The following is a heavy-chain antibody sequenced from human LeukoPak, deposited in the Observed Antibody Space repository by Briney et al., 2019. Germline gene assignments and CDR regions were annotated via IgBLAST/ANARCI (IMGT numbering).Heavy chain of an antibody. Sequence: SETLSLTCTVSGGSISSYYWSWIRQHPGKGLEWIGYIYYSGSTNYNPSLKSRVTISVDTSKNQFSLKLSSVTAADTAVYCCASGYGKFDYWGQGTLVTVSS. V-gene: IGHV4-59*01. J-gene: IGHJ4*02. CDR2: IYYSGST. D-gene: IGHD5-12*01. CDR1: GGSISSYY. CDR3: ASGYGKFDY.